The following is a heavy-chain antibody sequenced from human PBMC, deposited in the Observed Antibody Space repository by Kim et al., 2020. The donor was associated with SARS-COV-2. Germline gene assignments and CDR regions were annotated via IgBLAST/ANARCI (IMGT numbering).Heavy chain of an antibody. Sequence: GGSLRLSCVASGFTFSSYAMHWVRQAPGKGLEWVAVISYDGSDKYYADSVKGRFTISRDNSKNPLYLQMNSLRAEDTAAYYCARPLYCSSTSCYAAYNY. CDR2: ISYDGSDK. J-gene: IGHJ6*01. D-gene: IGHD2-2*01. CDR1: GFTFSSYA. CDR3: ARPLYCSSTSCYAAYNY. V-gene: IGHV3-30*04.